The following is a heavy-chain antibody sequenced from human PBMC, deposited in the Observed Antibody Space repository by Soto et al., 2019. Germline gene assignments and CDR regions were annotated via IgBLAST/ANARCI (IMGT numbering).Heavy chain of an antibody. V-gene: IGHV1-69*06. Sequence: GASVKVSCKASGGTFSSHGIAWVRRVPGQGLEWVGGIMPTFGSATYAPRFQGRVTISADKSTSTAYMELRSLRSEDTAVYYCATERSAQYFDYWGQGTLVTVSS. CDR2: IMPTFGSA. CDR3: ATERSAQYFDY. J-gene: IGHJ4*02. D-gene: IGHD1-1*01. CDR1: GGTFSSHG.